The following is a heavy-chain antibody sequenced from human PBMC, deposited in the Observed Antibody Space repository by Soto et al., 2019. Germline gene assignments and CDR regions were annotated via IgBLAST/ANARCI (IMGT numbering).Heavy chain of an antibody. V-gene: IGHV1-18*01. Sequence: QVQLVQSGAEVKKPGASVKVSCKASGYTFTRYGITWVRQAPGQGLEWMGWISTYNDNTNYAQKFQGRVTMTTDTFTSTTYMDLRSLTPDDTAIFYCAREGYCSSGSCALYSHDFFGMDVWGQGTTITVSS. CDR3: AREGYCSSGSCALYSHDFFGMDV. CDR2: ISTYNDNT. D-gene: IGHD2-15*01. CDR1: GYTFTRYG. J-gene: IGHJ6*02.